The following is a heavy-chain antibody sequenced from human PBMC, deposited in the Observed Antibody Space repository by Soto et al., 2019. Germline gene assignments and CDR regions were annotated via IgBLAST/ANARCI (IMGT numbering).Heavy chain of an antibody. CDR2: ISAYNGNT. Sequence: QVQLVQSGAEVKKPGASVKVSCKASGYTFTSYGISWVRQAPGQGLEWMGWISAYNGNTNYAQKLQGRVTMTTDTSTSTAYMELRSLRSYDTAVYYCARAVQGRGELWFGRTHYGMDVWGQGTTVTVSS. CDR1: GYTFTSYG. V-gene: IGHV1-18*01. D-gene: IGHD3-10*01. CDR3: ARAVQGRGELWFGRTHYGMDV. J-gene: IGHJ6*02.